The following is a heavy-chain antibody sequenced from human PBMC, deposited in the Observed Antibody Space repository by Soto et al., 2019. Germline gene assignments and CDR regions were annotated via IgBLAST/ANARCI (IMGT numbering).Heavy chain of an antibody. Sequence: GGSLRLSCAASGFTFSSYSMNWVRQAPGKGLERVSYISSSSSTIYYADSVKGRFTISRDNAKNSLYLQMNSLRDEDSAVYFCVRDRDLYRDMFHADLWGQGTLVTVSS. V-gene: IGHV3-48*02. CDR2: ISSSSSTI. D-gene: IGHD3-10*02. CDR3: VRDRDLYRDMFHADL. J-gene: IGHJ4*01. CDR1: GFTFSSYS.